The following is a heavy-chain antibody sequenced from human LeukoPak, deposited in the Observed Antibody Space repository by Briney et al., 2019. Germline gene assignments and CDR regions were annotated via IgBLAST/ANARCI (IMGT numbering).Heavy chain of an antibody. D-gene: IGHD2-8*02. V-gene: IGHV4-61*02. Sequence: PSKTLSLTCTVSGGSISSGSYYWSWIRQPAGKGLEWIGRIYIHGTSSYNPSLNSRVTISADTSKNQFSLKLYSVTSADTAVYYCARGYWFYFDYWGQGTLVTVSS. J-gene: IGHJ4*02. CDR3: ARGYWFYFDY. CDR2: IYIHGTS. CDR1: GGSISSGSYY.